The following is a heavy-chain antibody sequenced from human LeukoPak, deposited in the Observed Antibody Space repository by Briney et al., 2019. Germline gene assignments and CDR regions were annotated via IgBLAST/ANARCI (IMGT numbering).Heavy chain of an antibody. CDR1: GYSISSGYY. CDR3: AKDHSSGWYGSFDY. J-gene: IGHJ4*02. CDR2: TSGSGGST. V-gene: IGHV3-23*01. Sequence: PSETLSLTCTVSGYSISSGYYWGWIRQPPGKGLEWVSATSGSGGSTYYADSVKGRFTISRDNSKNTLYLQMNSLRAEDTAVYYCAKDHSSGWYGSFDYWGQGTLVTVSS. D-gene: IGHD6-19*01.